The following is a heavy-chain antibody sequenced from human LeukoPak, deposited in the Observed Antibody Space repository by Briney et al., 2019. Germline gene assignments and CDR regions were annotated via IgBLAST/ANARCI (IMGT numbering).Heavy chain of an antibody. CDR1: GFTFSSHC. Sequence: GGSLRLSCAASGFTFSSHCMHWVRQAPGKGLEWVSSISAGSNYIYYGDSVKGRFTISRDNAKNSLYLQMSSLRAEDTAVYYCARDASTRCYLCEVDHWGQGTLVTVSS. CDR2: ISAGSNYI. V-gene: IGHV3-21*01. D-gene: IGHD2-2*01. CDR3: ARDASTRCYLCEVDH. J-gene: IGHJ4*02.